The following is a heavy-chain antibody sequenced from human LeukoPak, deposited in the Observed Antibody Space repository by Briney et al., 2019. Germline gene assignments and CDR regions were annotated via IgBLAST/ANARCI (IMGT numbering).Heavy chain of an antibody. J-gene: IGHJ5*02. V-gene: IGHV1-46*01. D-gene: IGHD3-10*01. CDR3: AREGFRQRVSVSIPMVRGVSNWFDP. CDR1: GYTFTSYD. Sequence: ASVNVSCKASGYTFTSYDSNWVRQSTGQGLEWMGIINPSGGSTSNAQKFQGRVTMTRDTSTTTVYMELRRLRSEDTAVDYCAREGFRQRVSVSIPMVRGVSNWFDPWGQGTLVTVSS. CDR2: INPSGGST.